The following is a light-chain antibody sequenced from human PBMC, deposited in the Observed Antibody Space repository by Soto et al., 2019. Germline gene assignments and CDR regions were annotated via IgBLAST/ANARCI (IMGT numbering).Light chain of an antibody. J-gene: IGKJ1*01. CDR1: QSISSY. CDR3: QHYNSYSEA. Sequence: DIQMTQSPSSLSASVGYRVTITCRASQSISSYLHWYQQKPGKAPKLLIYAASNLQSGVPSRFSGSGSGTDFTLTISSLQPDDFATYYCQHYNSYSEAFGQGTKVDIK. CDR2: AAS. V-gene: IGKV1-5*01.